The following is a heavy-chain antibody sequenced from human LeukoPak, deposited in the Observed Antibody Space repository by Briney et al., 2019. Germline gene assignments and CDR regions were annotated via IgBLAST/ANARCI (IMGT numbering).Heavy chain of an antibody. V-gene: IGHV3-33*01. CDR1: GFTFSSYG. CDR2: IWYDGSNK. Sequence: GRSLRLSCAASGFTFSSYGMHWVRQAPGKGLEWVAVIWYDGSNKYYADSVKGRFTISRDNSKNTLYLQMNSLRAEDTAVYYCARESRDCSGGSCYWYYYYYGMDVWGQGTTVTASS. D-gene: IGHD2-15*01. CDR3: ARESRDCSGGSCYWYYYYYGMDV. J-gene: IGHJ6*02.